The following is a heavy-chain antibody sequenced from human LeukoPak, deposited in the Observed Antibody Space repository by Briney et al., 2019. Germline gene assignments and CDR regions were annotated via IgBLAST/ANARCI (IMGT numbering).Heavy chain of an antibody. CDR2: IDPSDSYT. J-gene: IGHJ6*02. CDR3: ARGDGMDV. V-gene: IGHV5-10-1*01. CDR1: GCRFTSYW. Sequence: GASLQISFKGSGCRFTSYWISWVRQMPGKGLEWMGRIDPSDSYTNYSPSFQGHVTISADKSISTAYLQWSSLKASDTAMYYCARGDGMDVWGQGTTVTVSS. D-gene: IGHD2-21*01.